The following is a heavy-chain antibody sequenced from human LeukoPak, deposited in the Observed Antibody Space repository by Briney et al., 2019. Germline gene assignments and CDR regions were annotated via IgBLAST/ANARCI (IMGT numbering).Heavy chain of an antibody. V-gene: IGHV1-46*01. CDR3: ARGVGGYFDY. Sequence: ASAKVSCKASGYTFTSYYMHWVRQAPGQGLEWMGIINPSGGDTTCAQKFQGRVTVTRDTSTSTVYMELSSLRSEDTAVYFCARGVGGYFDYWGQGTLVTVSS. D-gene: IGHD1-26*01. CDR2: INPSGGDT. CDR1: GYTFTSYY. J-gene: IGHJ4*02.